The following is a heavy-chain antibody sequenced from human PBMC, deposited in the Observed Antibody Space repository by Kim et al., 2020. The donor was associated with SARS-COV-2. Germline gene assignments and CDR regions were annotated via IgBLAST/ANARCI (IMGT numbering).Heavy chain of an antibody. CDR3: ATMIVVDFDY. CDR2: ISYDGSNK. J-gene: IGHJ4*02. D-gene: IGHD3-22*01. CDR1: GFTFSSYA. Sequence: GGSLRLSCAASGFTFSSYAMHWVRQAPGKGLEWVAVISYDGSNKYYADSVKGRFTISRDNSKNTLYLQMNSLRAEDTAVYYCATMIVVDFDYWGQGTLVTVSS. V-gene: IGHV3-30-3*01.